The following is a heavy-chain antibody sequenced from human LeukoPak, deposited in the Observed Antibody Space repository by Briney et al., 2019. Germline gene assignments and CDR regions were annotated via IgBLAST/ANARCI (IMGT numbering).Heavy chain of an antibody. CDR3: AKDLIVDTAMVTYLFDY. D-gene: IGHD5-18*01. Sequence: GGSLRLSCAASGFTFSSNALGWVPQAPGKGLKGVSAISGSGGSTYYADSVKGRFTISRDNSKNTLYLQMNSLRAEDTAVYYCAKDLIVDTAMVTYLFDYWGQGTLVTVSS. CDR2: ISGSGGST. J-gene: IGHJ4*02. V-gene: IGHV3-23*01. CDR1: GFTFSSNA.